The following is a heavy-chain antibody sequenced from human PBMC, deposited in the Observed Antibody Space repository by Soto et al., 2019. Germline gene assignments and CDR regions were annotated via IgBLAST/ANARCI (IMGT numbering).Heavy chain of an antibody. J-gene: IGHJ6*02. D-gene: IGHD6-19*01. CDR3: ARGIEGWYQGRYYYGMDV. CDR1: GGSVSSGSYY. V-gene: IGHV4-61*01. Sequence: QVQLQESGPGLVKPSETLSLTCTVSGGSVSSGSYYWSWIRQPPGKGLGWIGDIYYSGSTNYNPSLKSRVTISVDTYKDQFSLKLSSVTAADTAVYYGARGIEGWYQGRYYYGMDVWGQGTTVTVSS. CDR2: IYYSGST.